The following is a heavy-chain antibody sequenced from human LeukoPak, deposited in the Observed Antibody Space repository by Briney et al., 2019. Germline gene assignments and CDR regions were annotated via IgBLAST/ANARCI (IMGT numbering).Heavy chain of an antibody. Sequence: PGGSLRLSCAASGFTFSSYAMHWVRQAPGKGLEYVSAISSNGGSTYYANSVKGRFTISRDNSKNTLYLQMGSVRAEDMAVYYCARAMGRARYYDSSGSVDYWGQGTLVTVSS. J-gene: IGHJ4*02. V-gene: IGHV3-64*01. D-gene: IGHD3-22*01. CDR2: ISSNGGST. CDR3: ARAMGRARYYDSSGSVDY. CDR1: GFTFSSYA.